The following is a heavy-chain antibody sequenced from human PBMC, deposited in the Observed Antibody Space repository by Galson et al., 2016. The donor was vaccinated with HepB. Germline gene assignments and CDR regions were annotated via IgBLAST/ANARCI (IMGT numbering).Heavy chain of an antibody. CDR1: GYTFNTYG. Sequence: SVKVSCKASGYTFNTYGISWVRQAPGQGLEWMGWISTYSGNTYYAQKLQGRVTMTTDKSTNTAYMARRSLRSDDTAVYYCARDADWNLGYWGQGTLGTVSS. D-gene: IGHD1-1*01. J-gene: IGHJ4*02. CDR2: ISTYSGNT. CDR3: ARDADWNLGY. V-gene: IGHV1-18*01.